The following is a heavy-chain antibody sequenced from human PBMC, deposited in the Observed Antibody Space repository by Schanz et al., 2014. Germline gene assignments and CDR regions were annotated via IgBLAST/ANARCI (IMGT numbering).Heavy chain of an antibody. CDR2: RDSSGST. CDR3: ARDGLGADY. CDR1: GGSISSYY. J-gene: IGHJ4*02. V-gene: IGHV4-59*01. Sequence: QVQLQESGPRLVKPSQTLSLTCTVAGGSISSYYWSWIRQPPGKGLEWIGHRDSSGSTKYNPSLKSRVTISIDTSKNQISLRLRSVTEADTAVYYCARDGLGADYWGQGTLVIVSA.